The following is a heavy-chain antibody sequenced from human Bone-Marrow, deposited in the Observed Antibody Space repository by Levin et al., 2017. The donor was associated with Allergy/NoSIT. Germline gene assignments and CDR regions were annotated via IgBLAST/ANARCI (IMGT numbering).Heavy chain of an antibody. Sequence: GSLRLSCTVSGGSISSYYWSWIRQPPGKGLEWIGYIYYSGSTNYNPSLKSRVTISVDTSKNQFSLKLSSVTAADTAVYYCARPVAGHPWYFDLWGRGTLVTVSS. J-gene: IGHJ2*01. CDR3: ARPVAGHPWYFDL. CDR1: GGSISSYY. CDR2: IYYSGST. D-gene: IGHD6-19*01. V-gene: IGHV4-59*08.